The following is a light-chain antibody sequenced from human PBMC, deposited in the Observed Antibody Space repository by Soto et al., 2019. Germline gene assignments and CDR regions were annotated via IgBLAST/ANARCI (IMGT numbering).Light chain of an antibody. J-gene: IGKJ1*01. CDR2: DAS. Sequence: EIVLTQSPGTLSLSTGERATLSCRASQSVSSYLAWYQQKPGQAPRLLIYDASTRATGISARFSGSGSGTDFTLTISNLEPEDFAVYYCQQRSNWPVTFGKGTKVDIK. CDR1: QSVSSY. V-gene: IGKV3-11*01. CDR3: QQRSNWPVT.